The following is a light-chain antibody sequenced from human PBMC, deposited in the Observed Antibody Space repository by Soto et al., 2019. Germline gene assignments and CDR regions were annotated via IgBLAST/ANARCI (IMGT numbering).Light chain of an antibody. CDR3: CAYAGSYSLL. V-gene: IGLV2-11*01. CDR2: DVG. Sequence: QSALTQPRSMSRSPGQSVTISCSGTGSDIGAYDYVSWYQQHPGKVPKLMIYDVGKRPSGVPDRFSGSKSGTTASLTISGLQAEDEADYYCCAYAGSYSLLFGGGTKLTVL. CDR1: GSDIGAYDY. J-gene: IGLJ2*01.